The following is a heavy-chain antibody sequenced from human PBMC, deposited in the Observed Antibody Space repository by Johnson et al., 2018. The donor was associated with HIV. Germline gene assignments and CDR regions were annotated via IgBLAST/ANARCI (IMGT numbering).Heavy chain of an antibody. CDR2: ISYDGSNK. J-gene: IGHJ3*02. V-gene: IGHV3-30*18. D-gene: IGHD2-21*02. CDR1: GFTFSSYG. Sequence: QVQLVESGGGVVQPGRSLRLSCAASGFTFSSYGMHWVRQAPGKGLEWVAVISYDGSNKYYADSVKGRFTISRDNSKNTLYLQMNSLRAEDTAVYYCAKDSMGTVTYDDAFDIWGQGTMVTVSS. CDR3: AKDSMGTVTYDDAFDI.